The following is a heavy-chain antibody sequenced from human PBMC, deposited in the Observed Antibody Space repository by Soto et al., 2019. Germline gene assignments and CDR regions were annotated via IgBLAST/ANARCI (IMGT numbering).Heavy chain of an antibody. CDR1: GFAFSSYS. CDR2: ISSSSSYI. J-gene: IGHJ4*02. V-gene: IGHV3-21*01. D-gene: IGHD6-13*01. Sequence: VGSLSLSCAASGFAFSSYSMNWVRQAPGKGLEWVSSISSSSSYIYYADSVKGRFTISRDNAKNSLYLQMNSLRAEDTAVYYCARERGTSSSWYAPQNDYWGQGTLVTVSS. CDR3: ARERGTSSSWYAPQNDY.